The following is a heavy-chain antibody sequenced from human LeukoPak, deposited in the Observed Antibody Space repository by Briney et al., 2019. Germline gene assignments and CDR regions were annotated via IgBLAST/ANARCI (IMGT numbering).Heavy chain of an antibody. CDR2: ISGSGGST. Sequence: GGSLRLSCAASGFTFSSYAMSWVRQAPGKGLEWVSAISGSGGSTYYADSVKGRFTISRDNSKNTLYLQMNSLRAEDTALYYCAPDRGAVAGTDYWGQGTLVTVSS. CDR3: APDRGAVAGTDY. D-gene: IGHD6-19*01. CDR1: GFTFSSYA. J-gene: IGHJ4*02. V-gene: IGHV3-23*01.